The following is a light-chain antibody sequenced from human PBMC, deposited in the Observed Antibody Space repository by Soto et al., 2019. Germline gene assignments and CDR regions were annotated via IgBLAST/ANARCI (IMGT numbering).Light chain of an antibody. CDR1: QSVTKN. V-gene: IGKV3-15*01. CDR2: GAS. J-gene: IGKJ1*01. CDR3: QQYNNWPPTWT. Sequence: EIVMTQSPATLSVSPGGSATLSCRASQSVTKNLAWYQQKPGQAPRLLIYGASTRATGFPARFSGSGSGTEFTLTISSLQSEDFAVYYCQQYNNWPPTWTFGQGTKVEIK.